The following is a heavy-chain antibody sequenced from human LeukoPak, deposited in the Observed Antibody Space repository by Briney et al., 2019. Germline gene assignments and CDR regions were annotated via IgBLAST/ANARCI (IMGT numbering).Heavy chain of an antibody. CDR2: IQITGTPI. CDR3: ARDGWELYHYFDY. J-gene: IGHJ4*02. V-gene: IGHV3-48*03. D-gene: IGHD1-26*01. CDR1: GFTFSSFE. Sequence: GGSLRLSCAASGFTFSSFEMNWVRQAPGKGLEWVSYIQITGTPIHYADSVKGRFTISRDNAKNSLYLQMNSLRAEDTAVYYCARDGWELYHYFDYWGQGTLVTVSS.